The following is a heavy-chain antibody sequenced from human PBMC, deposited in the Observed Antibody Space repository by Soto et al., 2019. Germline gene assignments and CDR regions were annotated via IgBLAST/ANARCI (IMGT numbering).Heavy chain of an antibody. V-gene: IGHV4-30-4*01. Sequence: QVQLQESGPGLVKPSQTLSLTCTVSGASISSGDYYWSWIRQPPGKGLEWIGYISNSGNTDYSPSLKSRIIIPVDTSKNQFSLNLNSMTAADTAVYYCARGSGQWLPPGYWGQGTLVTVSS. CDR2: ISNSGNT. J-gene: IGHJ4*02. CDR1: GASISSGDYY. D-gene: IGHD6-19*01. CDR3: ARGSGQWLPPGY.